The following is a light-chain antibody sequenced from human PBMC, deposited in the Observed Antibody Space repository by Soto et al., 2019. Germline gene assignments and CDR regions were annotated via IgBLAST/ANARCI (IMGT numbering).Light chain of an antibody. J-gene: IGKJ2*01. CDR3: IQGTHWPPLYT. CDR1: QSLVSSDGNTY. V-gene: IGKV2-30*01. CDR2: QVS. Sequence: DVVMTQSPLSLPVTLGQPASISCRSSQSLVSSDGNTYWNWFQQMPGQSPRRLIYQVSNRDSGVPDRCSDSGSGTDFTMKISRVEAEDVGVYYCIQGTHWPPLYTFGQGTKLEIK.